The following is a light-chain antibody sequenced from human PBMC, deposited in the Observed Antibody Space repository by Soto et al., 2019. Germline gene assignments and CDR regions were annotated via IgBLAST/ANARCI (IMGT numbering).Light chain of an antibody. J-gene: IGKJ1*01. CDR3: HQYGRPPKT. Sequence: ETVLTQSPGTLSLSPGERATLSCRASQSISTSHYVAWYQQKAGQAPRLLIYDSSMRAAGIPDRFSGSGSGTDFTLTISRLEPEDFEVYFCHQYGRPPKTFGLGTKVEIX. CDR1: QSISTSHY. V-gene: IGKV3-20*01. CDR2: DSS.